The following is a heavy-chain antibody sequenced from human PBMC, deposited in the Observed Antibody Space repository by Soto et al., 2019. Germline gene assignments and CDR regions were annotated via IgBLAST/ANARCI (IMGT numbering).Heavy chain of an antibody. CDR2: TYNRSKWYS. D-gene: IGHD6-13*01. Sequence: SQNLSLTCAISGGNDSSYSVVWNWIRQSPSGGLEWLGRTYNRSKWYSEYAISVQSRITVNADTSKNQVSLQLHSVTPDDTAVYYYARLLSNRWLDYWGPGTLVTGSS. J-gene: IGHJ4*02. CDR3: ARLLSNRWLDY. V-gene: IGHV6-1*01. CDR1: GGNDSSYSVV.